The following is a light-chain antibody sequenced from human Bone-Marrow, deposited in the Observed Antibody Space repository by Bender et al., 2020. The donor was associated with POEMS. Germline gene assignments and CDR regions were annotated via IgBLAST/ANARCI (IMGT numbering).Light chain of an antibody. V-gene: IGLV3-1*01. CDR1: KLRDKY. CDR2: RDF. CDR3: CSYAGSNSV. J-gene: IGLJ1*01. Sequence: YELTQPPSVSVSPGQTATITCSGDKLRDKYICWYQRKPGQSPLLVIYRDFQRPSGIPERFSGSKSGNTASLTVSGLQAEDEADYYCCSYAGSNSVFGTGTKVIVL.